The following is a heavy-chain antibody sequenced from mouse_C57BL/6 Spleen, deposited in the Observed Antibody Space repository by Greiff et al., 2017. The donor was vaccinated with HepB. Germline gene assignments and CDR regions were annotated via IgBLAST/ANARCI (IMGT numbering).Heavy chain of an antibody. Sequence: EVKLVESEGGLVQPGSSMKLSCTASGFTFSDYYMAWVRQVPEKGLEWVANINYDGSSTYYLDSLKSRFIISRDNAKNILYLQMSSLKSEDTATYYCAREDEYFDYWGQGTTLTVSS. CDR3: AREDEYFDY. CDR1: GFTFSDYY. J-gene: IGHJ2*01. V-gene: IGHV5-16*01. CDR2: INYDGSST.